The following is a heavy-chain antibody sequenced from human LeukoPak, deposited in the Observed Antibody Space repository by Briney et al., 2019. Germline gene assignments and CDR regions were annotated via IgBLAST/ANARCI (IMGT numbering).Heavy chain of an antibody. CDR1: GFTFSSSA. D-gene: IGHD2-15*01. CDR3: AKQLGYCSDGSCYFPY. CDR2: ISNNGGYT. V-gene: IGHV3-23*01. J-gene: IGHJ4*02. Sequence: GGSPRLSCAASGFTFSSSAMSWVRQAPGKGLKWVSAISNNGGYTYYADSVQGRFTISRDNSKSTLCLQMNSLRAEDTAVYYCAKQLGYCSDGSCYFPYWGQGTLVTVSS.